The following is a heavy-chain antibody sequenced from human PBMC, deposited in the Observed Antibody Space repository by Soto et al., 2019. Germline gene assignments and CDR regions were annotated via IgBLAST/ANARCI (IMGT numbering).Heavy chain of an antibody. J-gene: IGHJ6*02. V-gene: IGHV1-69*06. CDR3: ANRFYDYGGNSQGMDV. CDR2: IIPIFGTA. CDR1: GGTFSSYA. D-gene: IGHD4-17*01. Sequence: PSVKVSCKASGGTFSSYAISWVRQAPGQGLEWMGGIIPIFGTANYAQKFQGRVTITADKSTSTAYMELSSLRSEDTAVYYCANRFYDYGGNSQGMDVWGQGTTVTVSS.